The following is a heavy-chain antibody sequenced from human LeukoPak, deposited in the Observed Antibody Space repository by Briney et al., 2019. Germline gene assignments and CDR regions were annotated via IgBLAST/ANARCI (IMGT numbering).Heavy chain of an antibody. CDR1: GFAFRNAW. D-gene: IGHD2-21*02. CDR2: LKSKADGGTT. V-gene: IGHV3-15*01. Sequence: PGGSLRLSCAASGFAFRNAWMSWVRQAPGKGLEWVGRLKSKADGGTTDYAAPVKGRVTISRDDSKNTAYLQMNSLKIEDTAVYYCSPVVVTVSDYWGQGILVTVSS. J-gene: IGHJ4*02. CDR3: SPVVVTVSDY.